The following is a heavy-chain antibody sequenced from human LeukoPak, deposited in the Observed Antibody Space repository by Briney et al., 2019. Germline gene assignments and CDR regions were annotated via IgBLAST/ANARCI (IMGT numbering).Heavy chain of an antibody. V-gene: IGHV1-2*02. D-gene: IGHD6-19*01. J-gene: IGHJ3*02. CDR1: GYTFTGYY. CDR2: INPNSGGT. Sequence: GASVKVSCKASGYTFTGYYMHWVRQAPGQGLEWMGWINPNSGGTNYAQNFQGRVTMTRDTTISTAYMEVSRLRSDDTAVYYCARLIAVAGTGGPDAFDIWGQGTMVTVSS. CDR3: ARLIAVAGTGGPDAFDI.